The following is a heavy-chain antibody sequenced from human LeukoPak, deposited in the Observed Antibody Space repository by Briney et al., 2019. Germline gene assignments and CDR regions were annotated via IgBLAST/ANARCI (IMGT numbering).Heavy chain of an antibody. V-gene: IGHV1-24*01. J-gene: IGHJ3*02. CDR1: GYTLTELS. CDR2: FDPEDGET. Sequence: ASVKVSCKVSGYTLTELSMHWVRQAPGKGLEWMGGFDPEDGETIYAQKFQGRVTMTEDTSTDTAYMELSSLRSEDTAVYYRATGDYCSSTSCYAFDIWGQGTMVTVSS. D-gene: IGHD2-2*01. CDR3: ATGDYCSSTSCYAFDI.